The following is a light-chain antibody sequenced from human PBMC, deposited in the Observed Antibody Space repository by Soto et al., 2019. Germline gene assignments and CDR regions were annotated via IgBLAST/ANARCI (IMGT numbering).Light chain of an antibody. CDR2: TAS. V-gene: IGKV1-5*03. J-gene: IGKJ4*01. CDR1: QSVGVY. CDR3: QQYNSYPLT. Sequence: DIQMTQSPSTLSASLGDRVTITCRASQSVGVYLAWYQQKPGKAPTLLIHTASTLQSAVPSVFSGSGSGTEFTLTISSLRSDDFATYDCQQYNSYPLTFGGGTKVEIK.